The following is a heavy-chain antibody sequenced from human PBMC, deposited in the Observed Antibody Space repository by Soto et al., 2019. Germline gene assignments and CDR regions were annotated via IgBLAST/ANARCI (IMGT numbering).Heavy chain of an antibody. Sequence: XSVKVSCKTSGYHFFGFHIHWVRQAPGQGLEWMGGITPGNGDTNYAQPFQGRVTLTRDTSIDTAYMDLSGLKSDDTAVYYCARERIAGPFDKWAQGTLVTVSS. V-gene: IGHV1-2*02. J-gene: IGHJ4*02. CDR3: ARERIAGPFDK. D-gene: IGHD1-26*01. CDR1: GYHFFGFH. CDR2: ITPGNGDT.